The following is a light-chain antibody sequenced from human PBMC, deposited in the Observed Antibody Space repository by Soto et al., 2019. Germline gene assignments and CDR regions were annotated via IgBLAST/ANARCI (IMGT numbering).Light chain of an antibody. Sequence: EIVMTQSPATLSVCPGERATLSCRASQSVTRNLAWYQQKPGQAPRLLIYGASTRATGIPARFSGSGSVTEFFLTISSLQSEDFAVYYCQQYNNWPLTFGPGTKVDIK. CDR3: QQYNNWPLT. CDR1: QSVTRN. V-gene: IGKV3D-15*01. J-gene: IGKJ3*01. CDR2: GAS.